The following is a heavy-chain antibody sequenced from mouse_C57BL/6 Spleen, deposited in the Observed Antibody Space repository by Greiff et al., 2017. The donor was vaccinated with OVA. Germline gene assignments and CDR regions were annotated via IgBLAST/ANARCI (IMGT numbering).Heavy chain of an antibody. CDR3: ATITTVVSYAMDY. V-gene: IGHV1-54*01. J-gene: IGHJ4*01. Sequence: QVQLQQSGAELVRPGTSVKVSCKASGYAFTNYLIEWVKQRPGQGLEWIGVINPGRGGTNYNEKFKGKATLTADKSSSTAYMQLSSLTSEDSAVYFCATITTVVSYAMDYWGQGTSVTVSS. D-gene: IGHD1-1*01. CDR1: GYAFTNYL. CDR2: INPGRGGT.